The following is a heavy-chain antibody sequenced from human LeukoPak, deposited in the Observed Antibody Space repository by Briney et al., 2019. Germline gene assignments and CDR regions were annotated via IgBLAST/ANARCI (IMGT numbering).Heavy chain of an antibody. CDR2: IYHSGST. CDR1: GGSISSSNW. CDR3: AREAQSAADAFDI. J-gene: IGHJ3*02. V-gene: IGHV4-4*02. Sequence: SETLSLTCAVSGGSISSSNWWSWGRQPPGKGLEWIGEIYHSGSTNYNPSLKSRVTISVDKSKNQFSLKLSSVTAADTAVYYCAREAQSAADAFDIWGQGTMVTVSS.